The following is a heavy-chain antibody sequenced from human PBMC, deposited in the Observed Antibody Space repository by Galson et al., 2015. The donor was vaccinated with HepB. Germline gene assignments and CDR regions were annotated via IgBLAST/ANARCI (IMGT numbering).Heavy chain of an antibody. J-gene: IGHJ4*02. D-gene: IGHD1/OR15-1a*01. CDR2: IKEDENAK. CDR1: GLTFRRYW. Sequence: SLRLSCAASGLTFRRYWMSWVRQAPGKGLEWVAIIKEDENAKDYVDSVKGRFTISRDNAKNSLYLQMSSLRGEDTAVYYCVTGEQGAWDCWGQGTLVIVSS. CDR3: VTGEQGAWDC. V-gene: IGHV3-7*03.